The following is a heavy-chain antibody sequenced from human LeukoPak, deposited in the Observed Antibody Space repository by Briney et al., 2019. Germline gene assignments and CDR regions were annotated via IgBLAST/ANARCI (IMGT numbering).Heavy chain of an antibody. J-gene: IGHJ4*02. Sequence: SGGSLRLPCAASGFTFSSYAMSWVRQAPGKGLEWVPAIGGSGGSTYYADSVKGRFTISRDNSKNTLYLQMNSLRAEDTAVYYCTKDSFYGNSVYWGQGTLVTVSS. CDR2: IGGSGGST. D-gene: IGHD4-23*01. V-gene: IGHV3-23*01. CDR3: TKDSFYGNSVY. CDR1: GFTFSSYA.